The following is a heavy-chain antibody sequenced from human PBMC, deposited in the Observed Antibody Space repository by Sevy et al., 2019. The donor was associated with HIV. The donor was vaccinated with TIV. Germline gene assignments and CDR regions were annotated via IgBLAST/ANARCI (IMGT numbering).Heavy chain of an antibody. V-gene: IGHV6-1*01. CDR1: RDSVSSNSAA. CDR2: TYYRSKWYS. CDR3: VRYRSGYYWYFDL. J-gene: IGHJ2*01. Sequence: SQTLSLTCAISRDSVSSNSAAWTWIRQSPSRGLEWLGRTYYRSKWYSDYADSVKRRLTITPDTPKNQISLQLHSVTPEDTAVYYCVRYRSGYYWYFDLWGRGTLVTVSS. D-gene: IGHD6-19*01.